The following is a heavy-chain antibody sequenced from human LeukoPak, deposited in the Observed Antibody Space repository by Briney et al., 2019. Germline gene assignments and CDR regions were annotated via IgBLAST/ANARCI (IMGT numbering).Heavy chain of an antibody. CDR3: ARDGYSSSWYLRYFDY. V-gene: IGHV1-3*01. CDR1: GYTFTSYA. J-gene: IGHJ4*02. Sequence: ASVKVSCKASGYTFTSYAMHWVRQAPGQRLEWMGWINAGNGNTKYSQKFQGRVTITRDTSASTAYMELSSLRSEDTAVYYCARDGYSSSWYLRYFDYWGQGTLVTVSS. D-gene: IGHD6-13*01. CDR2: INAGNGNT.